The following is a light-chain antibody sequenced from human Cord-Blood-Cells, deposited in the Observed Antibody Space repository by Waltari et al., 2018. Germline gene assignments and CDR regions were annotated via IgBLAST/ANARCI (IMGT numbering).Light chain of an antibody. CDR3: QQRSNWPPVFT. Sequence: EIVLTQSPATLSLSPGGRATLSCRASQSVSSYLAWYRQKPGQAPRLLIYDASNRATGIPARFSGGESGTDFTLTISRLEPEDFAVYYCQQRSNWPPVFTFGPGTKVDIK. CDR1: QSVSSY. CDR2: DAS. V-gene: IGKV3-11*01. J-gene: IGKJ3*01.